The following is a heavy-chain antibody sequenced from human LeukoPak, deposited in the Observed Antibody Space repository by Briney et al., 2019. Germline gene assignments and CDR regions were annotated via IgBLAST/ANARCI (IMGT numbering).Heavy chain of an antibody. CDR2: INRSGLT. Sequence: SETLSLTCTVSGGSINTYYWSWIRQPPGKGLEWIGYINRSGLTNYNPSLKSRVTISVDSSKDQFSLKLSSVTATDTAVYFCARQAWSWYFDLWGRGTLVTVSS. CDR3: ARQAWSWYFDL. CDR1: GGSINTYY. J-gene: IGHJ2*01. V-gene: IGHV4-59*08. D-gene: IGHD2-15*01.